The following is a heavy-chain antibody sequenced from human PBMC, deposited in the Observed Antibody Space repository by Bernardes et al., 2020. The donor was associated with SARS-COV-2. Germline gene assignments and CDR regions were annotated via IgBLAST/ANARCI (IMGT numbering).Heavy chain of an antibody. CDR2: INPNNGVT. Sequence: ASVKVSCKTSGYTFNTYYMHWVRQAPGQGLEWMGWINPNNGVTIYGQKFQGRVTMNRDTPLSTAYMDLSRLRSDDTAVYYCARNYIMDVWGQGTTVIVSS. CDR1: GYTFNTYY. J-gene: IGHJ6*02. D-gene: IGHD1-7*01. V-gene: IGHV1-2*02. CDR3: ARNYIMDV.